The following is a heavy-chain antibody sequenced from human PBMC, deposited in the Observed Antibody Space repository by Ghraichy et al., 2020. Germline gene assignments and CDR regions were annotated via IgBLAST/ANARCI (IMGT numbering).Heavy chain of an antibody. CDR3: ARGSELDY. V-gene: IGHV3-48*02. CDR1: GFTFATYS. D-gene: IGHD1-14*01. CDR2: ISSSATPI. J-gene: IGHJ4*02. Sequence: LSLTCAASGFTFATYSMNWVRQAPGKGLEWVSYISSSATPIFYADSVKGRFTISRDNADNSLYLQMNSLRDEDTAVYYCARGSELDYWGQGTLVTVSS.